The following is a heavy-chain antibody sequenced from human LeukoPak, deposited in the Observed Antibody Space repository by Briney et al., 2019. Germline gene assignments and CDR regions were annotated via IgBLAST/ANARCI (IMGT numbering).Heavy chain of an antibody. CDR2: IINNGST. V-gene: IGHV4-34*12. Sequence: SETLSLTCAVYDVSFSDYHWSWIRQPPGKGLEWLGEIINNGSTNYNPSLKTRVTISVDTSKNQFSLKLSSVTAADTAVYYCARRLLGYCSGGSCYSGYFQHWGQGTLVTVSS. J-gene: IGHJ1*01. CDR3: ARRLLGYCSGGSCYSGYFQH. D-gene: IGHD2-15*01. CDR1: DVSFSDYH.